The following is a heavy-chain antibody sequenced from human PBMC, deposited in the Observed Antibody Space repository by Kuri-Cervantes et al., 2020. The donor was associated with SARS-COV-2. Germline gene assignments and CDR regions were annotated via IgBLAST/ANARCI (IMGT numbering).Heavy chain of an antibody. V-gene: IGHV3-30*02. Sequence: GGSLRLSCAASGFTFSSFGMHWVRQTPGKGLDGVAFIRYDGNSKFYADSVKGRFTISRDNSRNTLFLQMSGLKSEDTSIYYCAKDRGAYQNALAYWGQGTLVTVSS. CDR1: GFTFSSFG. D-gene: IGHD1-26*01. J-gene: IGHJ4*02. CDR2: IRYDGNSK. CDR3: AKDRGAYQNALAY.